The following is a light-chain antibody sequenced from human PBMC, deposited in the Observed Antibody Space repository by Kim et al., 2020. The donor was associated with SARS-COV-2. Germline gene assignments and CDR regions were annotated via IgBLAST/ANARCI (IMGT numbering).Light chain of an antibody. CDR2: AAS. CDR1: QGISSY. CDR3: QKYDRAPWT. Sequence: DIQMTQSPSSLSASVGDRVTITCRASQGISSYLVWYQQKPGKVPRLLIYAASVLQSGVPSRFGGSGFGTDFTLTISSLQPEDVASYYCQKYDRAPWTFGQGTKVDIK. J-gene: IGKJ1*01. V-gene: IGKV1-27*01.